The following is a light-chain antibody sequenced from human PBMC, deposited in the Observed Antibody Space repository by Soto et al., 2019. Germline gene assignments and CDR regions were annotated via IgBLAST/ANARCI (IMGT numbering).Light chain of an antibody. CDR1: QDSSTY. CDR3: QQDYNRPAVT. Sequence: DIQMTQSPSSLSASVGDRVTITFQASQDSSTYLNWYQQKPGKAPKRLHYDASNLETGVPPRLSGSGSGTDFNFTISALQPDDMAKYYCQQDYNRPAVTFGVRAKVDSK. CDR2: DAS. V-gene: IGKV1-33*01. J-gene: IGKJ4*01.